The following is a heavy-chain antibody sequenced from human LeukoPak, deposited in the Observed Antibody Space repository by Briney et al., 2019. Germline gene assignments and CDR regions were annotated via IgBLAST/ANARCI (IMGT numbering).Heavy chain of an antibody. V-gene: IGHV3-23*01. D-gene: IGHD3-10*01. J-gene: IGHJ4*02. Sequence: PGGSLRLSCAASGFTFSSYAMSWVRQAPGKGLGWVSAISGSGGSTYYADSVKGRFTISRDNSKNTLYLQMNSLRAEDTAVYYCAKTGTLLWFGDSRGVFDYWGQGTLVTVSS. CDR3: AKTGTLLWFGDSRGVFDY. CDR1: GFTFSSYA. CDR2: ISGSGGST.